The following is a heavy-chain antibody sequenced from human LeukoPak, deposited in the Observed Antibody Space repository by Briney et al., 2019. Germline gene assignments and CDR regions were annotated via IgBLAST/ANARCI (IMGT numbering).Heavy chain of an antibody. V-gene: IGHV4-61*02. CDR2: IYTSGST. D-gene: IGHD2-2*01. Sequence: SQTLSLTCTVSGGSISSGSYYWSWIRQPAGKGLEWIGRIYTSGSTNYNPSLKSRVTISVDTSKNQFSLKLSSVTAADTAVYYCARGLGFYCSSTSCHVGALDYWGQGTLVTVSS. CDR3: ARGLGFYCSSTSCHVGALDY. J-gene: IGHJ4*02. CDR1: GGSISSGSYY.